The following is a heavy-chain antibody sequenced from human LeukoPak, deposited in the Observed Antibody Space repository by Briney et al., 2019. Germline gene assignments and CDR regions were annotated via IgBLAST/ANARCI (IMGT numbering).Heavy chain of an antibody. J-gene: IGHJ6*03. Sequence: SETLSLTCTVSGGSISAYSWNWIRQPAGKGLEWIDGSTNSNPSLKSRATISEDKSKNQFSLNLSSVSAADTAVYYCVRHQYTMLVGPGGPQYYYYMDVWGKGTTVTVSS. CDR2: GST. V-gene: IGHV4-4*07. CDR3: VRHQYTMLVGPGGPQYYYYMDV. CDR1: GGSISAYS. D-gene: IGHD3-22*01.